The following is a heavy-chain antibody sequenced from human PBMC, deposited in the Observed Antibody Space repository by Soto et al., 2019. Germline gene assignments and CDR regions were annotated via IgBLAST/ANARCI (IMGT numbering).Heavy chain of an antibody. D-gene: IGHD3-3*01. J-gene: IGHJ4*02. CDR1: GGTFSSYA. V-gene: IGHV1-69*01. Sequence: QVQLVQSGAEVKKPGSSVKVSCKASGGTFSSYAISWVRQAPGQGLEWMGVIIPIFGTANYAQKFQGRVTITADESTSTAYMELSSLRSEDTAVYYCARSPFGVVIAYFDYWGQGTLVTVSS. CDR3: ARSPFGVVIAYFDY. CDR2: IIPIFGTA.